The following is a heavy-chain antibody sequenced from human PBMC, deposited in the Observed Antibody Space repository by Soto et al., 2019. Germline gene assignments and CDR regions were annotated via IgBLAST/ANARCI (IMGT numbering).Heavy chain of an antibody. V-gene: IGHV3-33*01. J-gene: IGHJ5*02. Sequence: QVQLVESGGGVVQPGRSLRLSCAASGFTFSGYGMHWVRQAPGKGLEWVAVIYYDGSKKYYTDSVEGRFTISRDNSKNSMYLQLNRMSAEETDVYYCSRYVGGGATPHPGWFDPWGQGTMVTVSS. CDR3: SRYVGGGATPHPGWFDP. CDR1: GFTFSGYG. D-gene: IGHD2-21*01. CDR2: IYYDGSKK.